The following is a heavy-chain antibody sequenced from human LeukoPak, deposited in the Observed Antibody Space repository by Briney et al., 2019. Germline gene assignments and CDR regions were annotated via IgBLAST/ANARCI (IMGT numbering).Heavy chain of an antibody. CDR3: ARPYYYDSRIDP. V-gene: IGHV4-30-4*01. J-gene: IGHJ5*02. Sequence: SETLSLTCTVSGGSISSGDYYWSWIRQPPGKGLEWIAYLYYSGSTYYNPSLKSRVTMSADTSKNQLSLKLSSVTAADTAVYYCARPYYYDSRIDPWGQGILVTVSS. D-gene: IGHD3-22*01. CDR1: GGSISSGDYY. CDR2: LYYSGST.